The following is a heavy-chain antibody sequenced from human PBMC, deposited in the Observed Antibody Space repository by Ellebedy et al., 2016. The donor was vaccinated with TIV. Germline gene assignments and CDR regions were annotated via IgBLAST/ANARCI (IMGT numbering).Heavy chain of an antibody. J-gene: IGHJ4*02. V-gene: IGHV3-48*02. CDR2: ITSDNIT. CDR1: GFTFSSYT. Sequence: GGSLRLXCAASGFTFSSYTMMWVRQAPGKGLQWVSYITSDNITSHADSVKGRFTISRDNAKDSLFLQMNSLRDEDTAIYYCVRDDSAGWYAFDYWGQGALVTVSS. D-gene: IGHD6-19*01. CDR3: VRDDSAGWYAFDY.